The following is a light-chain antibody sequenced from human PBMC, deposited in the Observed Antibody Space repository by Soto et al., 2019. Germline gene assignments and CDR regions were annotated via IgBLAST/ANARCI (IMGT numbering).Light chain of an antibody. CDR3: CSYAGSYPWV. CDR1: SSDVGGYNH. J-gene: IGLJ3*02. Sequence: QSALTQPRSVSGSPGQSVTISCTGTSSDVGGYNHVSWYQQHPGKVPKLMIYDVSKRPSGVPDRFSGSKSGNTASLTISGLQAEDEADYYCCSYAGSYPWVFGGGTKVTVL. V-gene: IGLV2-11*01. CDR2: DVS.